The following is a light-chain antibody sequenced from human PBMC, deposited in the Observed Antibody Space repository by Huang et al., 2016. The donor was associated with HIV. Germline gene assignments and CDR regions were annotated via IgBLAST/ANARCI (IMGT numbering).Light chain of an antibody. V-gene: IGKV1-5*03. CDR2: KAS. CDR1: QSISNW. CDR3: QQFDSNPYT. J-gene: IGKJ2*01. Sequence: DIQMTQSPSTLSASVGDRVTITCRASQSISNWLAWYQQKPEKAPKLLIYKASNLKSGVSSRFSGSVSGTEFTLTISSLQPDDFATYYCQQFDSNPYTFGQGTKLEIK.